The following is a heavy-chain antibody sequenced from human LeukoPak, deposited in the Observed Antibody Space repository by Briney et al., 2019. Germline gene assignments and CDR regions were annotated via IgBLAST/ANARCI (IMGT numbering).Heavy chain of an antibody. D-gene: IGHD1-1*01. CDR1: GDSLSSSY. V-gene: IGHV4-4*07. CDR2: IYISGST. CDR3: ARDRGTWNDDGFDY. Sequence: SETLSLTCTVSGDSLSSSYWSWVRQPAGKGLEWIGRIYISGSTNYNPSLKSRVTMSVDTSKNQFSLKLSSVTAADTAVYYCARDRGTWNDDGFDYWGQGTLVTVSS. J-gene: IGHJ4*02.